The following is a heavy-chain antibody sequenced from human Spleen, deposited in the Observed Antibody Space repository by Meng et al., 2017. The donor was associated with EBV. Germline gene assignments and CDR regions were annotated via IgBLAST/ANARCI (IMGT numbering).Heavy chain of an antibody. Sequence: QLQLQESGSGLVKPSQTLSLTCAVSGGSISSGGYSWSWIRQPPGKGLEWIGYIYHSGSTYYNPSLKSRVTISVDRSKNQFSLKLSSVTAADTAVYYCARGVVVVPAAIAKSGWFDPWGQGTLVTVSS. V-gene: IGHV4-30-2*01. CDR2: IYHSGST. CDR1: GGSISSGGYS. J-gene: IGHJ5*02. CDR3: ARGVVVVPAAIAKSGWFDP. D-gene: IGHD2-2*01.